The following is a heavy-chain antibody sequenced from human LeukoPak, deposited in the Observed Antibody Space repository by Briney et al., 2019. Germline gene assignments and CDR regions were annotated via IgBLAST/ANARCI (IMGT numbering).Heavy chain of an antibody. D-gene: IGHD2-15*01. V-gene: IGHV5-51*01. CDR2: IYPGDSDT. CDR3: ARQRGYCSDYRCYESWFDP. J-gene: IGHJ5*02. CDR1: GYNFTNYW. Sequence: GESLKISCKGSGYNFTNYWIGWVRQMPGKGLEWMGIIYPGDSDTRYSPSFQGQVTISVDKSITTAYLQWSSLKASDTAMYYCARQRGYCSDYRCYESWFDPWGQGTLVTVSS.